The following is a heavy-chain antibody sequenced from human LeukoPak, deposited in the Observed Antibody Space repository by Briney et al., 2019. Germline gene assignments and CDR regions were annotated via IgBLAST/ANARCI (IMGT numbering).Heavy chain of an antibody. J-gene: IGHJ6*03. CDR1: GFTFSDYY. CDR3: ARGRRDGYNTLLKHYYMDV. CDR2: ISSSSSTI. D-gene: IGHD5-24*01. V-gene: IGHV3-11*01. Sequence: PGGSLRLSCAASGFTFSDYYMSWIRQAPGKGLEWVSYISSSSSTIYYADSVKGRFTISRDNAKNSLYLQMNSLRAEDTAVYYCARGRRDGYNTLLKHYYMDVWGKGTTVTFSS.